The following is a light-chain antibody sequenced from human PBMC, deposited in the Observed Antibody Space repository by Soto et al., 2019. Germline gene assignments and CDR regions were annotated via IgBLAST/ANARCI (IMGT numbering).Light chain of an antibody. J-gene: IGLJ1*01. V-gene: IGLV2-14*03. CDR1: SSDVGGYNY. Sequence: LTQPASVSGSPGQSITISRTGTSSDVGGYNYVSWYQQHPGKAPKLMIYDVSNRPSGVSNRFSGSKSGNTASLTISGLQAEDEADYYCSSYTSSSLHVFGTGTKVTVL. CDR2: DVS. CDR3: SSYTSSSLHV.